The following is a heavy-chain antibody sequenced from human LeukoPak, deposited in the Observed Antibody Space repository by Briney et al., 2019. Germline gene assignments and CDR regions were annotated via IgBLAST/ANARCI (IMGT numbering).Heavy chain of an antibody. V-gene: IGHV4-4*07. D-gene: IGHD2-21*02. CDR2: LSSSANT. J-gene: IGHJ4*02. CDR1: GVSISDYS. CDR3: ARDRTALRQRFFDY. Sequence: RPSETLSLTCSVSGVSISDYSWSWIRQPAGKGLEFIGRLSSSANTYYSPSLKSRITLSMDTSKNHFSLNLTSVTAADTAVYYCARDRTALRQRFFDYWGKGILVTVSS.